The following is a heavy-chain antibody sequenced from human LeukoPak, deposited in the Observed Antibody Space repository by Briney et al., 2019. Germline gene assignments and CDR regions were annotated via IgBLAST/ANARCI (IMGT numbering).Heavy chain of an antibody. CDR2: ISGSGGST. J-gene: IGHJ4*02. D-gene: IGHD6-13*01. CDR1: GFTFSSYG. Sequence: GGTLRLSCAASGFTFSSYGMSWVRQAPGKGLEWVSDISGSGGSTYYADSVKGRFTISRDNSKNTLYLQMNRLRAEDTAVYYRAKRGLAAALFRWGQGTLVTVSS. V-gene: IGHV3-23*01. CDR3: AKRGLAAALFR.